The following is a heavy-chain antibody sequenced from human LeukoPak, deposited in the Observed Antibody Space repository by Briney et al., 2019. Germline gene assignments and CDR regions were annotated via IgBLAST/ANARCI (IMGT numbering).Heavy chain of an antibody. J-gene: IGHJ6*04. CDR2: IHSSEGT. CDR3: ARHVYGKGMDV. V-gene: IGHV4-4*09. CDR1: GDSLWGYY. Sequence: PLETLSLTCTVSGDSLWGYYWGWIRQPPGKGLECVGYIHSSEGTAHNPSLKSRLTISIDTSKNQFSLTLISVAAADTAVYYCARHVYGKGMDVWGKGTTVTVSS. D-gene: IGHD4-17*01.